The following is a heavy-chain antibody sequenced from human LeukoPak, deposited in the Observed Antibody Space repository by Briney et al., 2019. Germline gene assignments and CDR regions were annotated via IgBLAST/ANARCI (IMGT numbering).Heavy chain of an antibody. CDR3: ASTCGSYYAFDI. Sequence: PGRSLRLSCAASGFTFDDYAMHWVRQAPGKGLEWASSISSSSSYIYYADSVKGRFTISRDNAKNSLYLQMNSLRAEDTAVYYCASTCGSYYAFDIWGQGTMVTVSS. J-gene: IGHJ3*02. CDR1: GFTFDDYA. D-gene: IGHD1-26*01. V-gene: IGHV3-21*01. CDR2: ISSSSSYI.